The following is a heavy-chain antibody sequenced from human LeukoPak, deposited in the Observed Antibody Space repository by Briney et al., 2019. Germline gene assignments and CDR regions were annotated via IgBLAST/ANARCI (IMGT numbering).Heavy chain of an antibody. J-gene: IGHJ5*02. Sequence: GGSLRLSCAASGFTFSSYAMSWVRQAPGKGLEWVSAISGSGGSTYYADSVKGRFTISRDNSKNTLYLQMNSLKTEDTAVYYCTTAYYDYVWGSYRYPWGQGTLVTVSS. CDR1: GFTFSSYA. CDR2: ISGSGGST. CDR3: TTAYYDYVWGSYRYP. V-gene: IGHV3-23*01. D-gene: IGHD3-16*02.